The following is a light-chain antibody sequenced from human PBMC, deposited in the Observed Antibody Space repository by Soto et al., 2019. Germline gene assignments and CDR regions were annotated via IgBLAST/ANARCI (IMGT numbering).Light chain of an antibody. Sequence: EIVLTQSPGTLSLSPGEGATLSCRASQSVSSSYIAWYQQRPGQTPSLLIYGASTRATGIPDRFSGSGSGTHFPLTISRLGPEDFAVYYCQQYGSSRTFGQGTKVDIK. CDR2: GAS. J-gene: IGKJ1*01. CDR3: QQYGSSRT. CDR1: QSVSSSY. V-gene: IGKV3-20*01.